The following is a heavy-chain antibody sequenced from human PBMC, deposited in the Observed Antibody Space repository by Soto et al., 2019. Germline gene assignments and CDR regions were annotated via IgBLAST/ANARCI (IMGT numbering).Heavy chain of an antibody. CDR3: GGRRAGDYYFDY. J-gene: IGHJ4*02. CDR1: GGSVSSSSYY. D-gene: IGHD1-26*01. Sequence: SETLSLTCTVSGGSVSSSSYYWGWIRQPPGKGLEWIGTIYYTGDTSYSPSLKSRVTISVDTSKTQFSLNLKSVTAADTAVYYCGGRRAGDYYFDYWGQGARVTVS. V-gene: IGHV4-39*01. CDR2: IYYTGDT.